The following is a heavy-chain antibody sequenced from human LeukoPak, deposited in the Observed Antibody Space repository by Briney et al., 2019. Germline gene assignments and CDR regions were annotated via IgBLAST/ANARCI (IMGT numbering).Heavy chain of an antibody. CDR2: INGDGSIT. D-gene: IGHD2-8*02. V-gene: IGHV3-74*01. J-gene: IGHJ4*02. Sequence: GGSLRLSCTASGFTLRNSYMHWVRQAPGKGLVWVSHINGDGSITDYADSVKGRFTISRDNAKNMLYLQMNGLRAEDTAVYYCGRGGVPAPCDHWGQGALVTVSS. CDR1: GFTLRNSY. CDR3: GRGGVPAPCDH.